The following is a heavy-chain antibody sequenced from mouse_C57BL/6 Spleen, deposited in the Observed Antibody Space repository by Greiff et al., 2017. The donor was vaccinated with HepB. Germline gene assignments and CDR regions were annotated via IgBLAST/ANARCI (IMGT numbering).Heavy chain of an antibody. D-gene: IGHD1-1*01. V-gene: IGHV1-9*01. CDR1: GYTFTGYW. CDR3: ASPITTVVGRGYFDV. CDR2: ILPGSGST. Sequence: VKLQQSGAELMKPGASVKLSCKATGYTFTGYWIEWVKQRPGHGLEWIGEILPGSGSTNYNEKFKGKATFTADTASNTAYMQLSSLTTEDSAIYYCASPITTVVGRGYFDVWGTGTTVTVSS. J-gene: IGHJ1*03.